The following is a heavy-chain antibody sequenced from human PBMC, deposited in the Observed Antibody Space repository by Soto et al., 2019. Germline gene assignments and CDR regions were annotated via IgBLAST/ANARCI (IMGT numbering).Heavy chain of an antibody. CDR1: GFTFSSYG. CDR3: ARDNHPYLVYYFDY. J-gene: IGHJ4*02. CDR2: IWYDGSNK. V-gene: IGHV3-33*01. Sequence: QVQLVESGGGVVQPGRSLRLSCAASGFTFSSYGMHWVRQAPGKWLEWVAVIWYDGSNKYYADSVKGRFTISRDNSKNTLYLQMNSLRAEDTAVYYCARDNHPYLVYYFDYWGQGTLVTVSS.